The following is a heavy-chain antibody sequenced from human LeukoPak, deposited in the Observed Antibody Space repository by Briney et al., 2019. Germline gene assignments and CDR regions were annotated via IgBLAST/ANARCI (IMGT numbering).Heavy chain of an antibody. CDR2: INGGNGNT. J-gene: IGHJ4*02. Sequence: ASVKVSCKASGYTFTSYAMHWVRQAPGQRLEWMGWINGGNGNTKYTQKSQGRVTITRDTSASPAYMELSSLRYEDTAVYYCARGSSGYPRYFDHWGQGTQVTVSS. V-gene: IGHV1-3*01. CDR3: ARGSSGYPRYFDH. CDR1: GYTFTSYA. D-gene: IGHD3-22*01.